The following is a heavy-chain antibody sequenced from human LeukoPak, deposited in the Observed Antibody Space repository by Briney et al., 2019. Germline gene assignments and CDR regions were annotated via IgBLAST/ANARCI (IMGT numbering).Heavy chain of an antibody. CDR3: AREVCGGDCYSFDY. V-gene: IGHV3-74*01. CDR1: GFTFSSYW. D-gene: IGHD2-21*02. Sequence: GGSLRLSCAASGFTFSSYWMHWVRQAPGKGLVWVSRINGDGSSTSYADSVKGRFTISRDNAKNTLYLQMNSLRAEDTAVYYCAREVCGGDCYSFDYWGQGTLVTVSS. J-gene: IGHJ4*02. CDR2: INGDGSST.